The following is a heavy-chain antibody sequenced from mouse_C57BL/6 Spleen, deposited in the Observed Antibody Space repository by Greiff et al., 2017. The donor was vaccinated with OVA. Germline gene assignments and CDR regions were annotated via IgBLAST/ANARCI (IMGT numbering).Heavy chain of an antibody. Sequence: QVQLKQPGAELVKPGASVKLSCKASGYTFTSYWMHWVKQRPGQGLEWIGMIHPNSGSTNYNEKFKSKATLTVDKSSSTAYMQLSSLTSEDSAFYYCARGITTVVAYYFDYWGQGTTLTVSS. D-gene: IGHD1-1*01. V-gene: IGHV1-64*01. CDR2: IHPNSGST. J-gene: IGHJ2*01. CDR1: GYTFTSYW. CDR3: ARGITTVVAYYFDY.